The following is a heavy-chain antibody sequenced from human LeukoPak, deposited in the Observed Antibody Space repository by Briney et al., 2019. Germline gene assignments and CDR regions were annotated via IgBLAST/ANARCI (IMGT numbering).Heavy chain of an antibody. CDR1: GFTFSSYG. Sequence: QSGGSLRLSCAASGFTFSSYGMHWVRQAPGKGLEWVAVISYDGSNKYYADSVKGRFTISRDNSKNTLYLQMNSLRAEDTAVYYCAKDAVGATTYYYYMDVWGKGTTVTVSS. CDR2: ISYDGSNK. CDR3: AKDAVGATTYYYYMDV. J-gene: IGHJ6*03. D-gene: IGHD1-26*01. V-gene: IGHV3-30*18.